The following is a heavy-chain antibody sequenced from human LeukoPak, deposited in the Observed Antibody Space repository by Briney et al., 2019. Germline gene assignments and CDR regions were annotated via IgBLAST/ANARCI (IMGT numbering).Heavy chain of an antibody. CDR2: KYYSGST. V-gene: IGHV4-39*01. CDR3: ARVLETFEYYYYYYYMGV. Sequence: SETLSLTCTVSGGSISSSVYYWGWIRQPPGKGLEWIGTKYYSGSTYYNPSLKSRVTISVDTSKNQFSLKLSSVTAADTAVYYCARVLETFEYYYYYYYMGVWGKGTTVTISS. CDR1: GGSISSSVYY. D-gene: IGHD3-3*02. J-gene: IGHJ6*03.